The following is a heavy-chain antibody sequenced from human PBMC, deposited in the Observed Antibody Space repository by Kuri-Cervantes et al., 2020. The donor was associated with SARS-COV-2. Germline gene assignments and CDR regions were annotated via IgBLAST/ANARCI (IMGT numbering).Heavy chain of an antibody. CDR3: AREAGYCSSTSCLYYYYYMDV. D-gene: IGHD2-2*01. V-gene: IGHV4-38-2*02. J-gene: IGHJ6*03. CDR2: IYHSGST. CDR1: GYSISSGYY. Sequence: SETLSLTCTVSGYSISSGYYWGWIRQPPGKGLEWIGSIYHSGSTYYNPSLKSRVTISVDTSKNQFSLKLSSVTAADTAVYYCAREAGYCSSTSCLYYYYYMDVWGKGTTVTVSS.